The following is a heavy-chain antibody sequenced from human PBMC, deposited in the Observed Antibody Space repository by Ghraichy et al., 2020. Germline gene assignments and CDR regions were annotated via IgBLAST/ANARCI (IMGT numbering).Heavy chain of an antibody. CDR3: ARGPNQYSYGSYYYYYMDV. V-gene: IGHV3-7*03. D-gene: IGHD5-18*01. CDR1: GFTFSSYW. CDR2: IKQDGSEK. J-gene: IGHJ6*03. Sequence: GGSLRLSCAASGFTFSSYWMSWVRQAPGKGLEWVANIKQDGSEKYYVDSVKGRFTISRDNAKNSLYLQMNSLRAEDTAVYYCARGPNQYSYGSYYYYYMDVWGKGTTVTVSS.